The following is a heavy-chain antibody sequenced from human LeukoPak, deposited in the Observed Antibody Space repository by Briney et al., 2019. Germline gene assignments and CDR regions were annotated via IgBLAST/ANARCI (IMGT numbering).Heavy chain of an antibody. D-gene: IGHD5-24*01. CDR3: ARGRVEMATIKEVYFDY. V-gene: IGHV4-59*12. CDR2: IYYSGST. CDR1: GGSISSYY. Sequence: SETLSLTCTVSGGSISSYYWSWIRQPPGKRLEWIGYIYYSGSTNYDPSLKSRVTISVDTSKNQFSLKLSSVTAADTAVYYCARGRVEMATIKEVYFDYWGQGTLVTVSS. J-gene: IGHJ4*02.